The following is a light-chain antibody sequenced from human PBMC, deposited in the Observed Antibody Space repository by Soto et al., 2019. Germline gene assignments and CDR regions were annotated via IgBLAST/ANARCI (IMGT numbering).Light chain of an antibody. CDR3: QSYDASNQV. V-gene: IGLV6-57*04. Sequence: NFMLTQPHSVSKSPGKTVTISCTRSSGNIASNYVQWYQQRPGSAPTTVIYEDDQRPSGVPDRFSGSIDSSSNSASLTISGLKTEDKADYYCQSYDASNQVFGGGTKLTVL. J-gene: IGLJ3*02. CDR1: SGNIASNY. CDR2: EDD.